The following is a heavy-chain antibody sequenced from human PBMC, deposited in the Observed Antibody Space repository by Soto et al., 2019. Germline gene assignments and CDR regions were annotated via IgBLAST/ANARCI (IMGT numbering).Heavy chain of an antibody. D-gene: IGHD6-13*01. J-gene: IGHJ6*04. CDR2: IWYDGSNK. V-gene: IGHV3-33*01. CDR3: ARDMEEEASAAGV. Sequence: GGSLRLSCAASGFTFSSYGMHWVRQAPGKGLEWVAVIWYDGSNKYYADSVKGRFTISRDNSKNTLYLQMNSLRAEDTAVYYCARDMEEEASAAGVWGKGTTVTVSS. CDR1: GFTFSSYG.